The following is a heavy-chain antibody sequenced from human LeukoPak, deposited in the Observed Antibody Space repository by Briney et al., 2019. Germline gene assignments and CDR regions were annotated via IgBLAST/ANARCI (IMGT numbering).Heavy chain of an antibody. CDR2: ISAYNGNT. J-gene: IGHJ4*02. Sequence: ASVKVSCKASGYTFTSYGISWVRQAPGQGLEWMRWISAYNGNTNYAQKLQGRVTMTTDTSTSTAYMELRSLRSDDTAVYYCARVGVGREVVPAAIDDDYWGQGTLVTVSS. CDR3: ARVGVGREVVPAAIDDDY. D-gene: IGHD2-2*02. CDR1: GYTFTSYG. V-gene: IGHV1-18*01.